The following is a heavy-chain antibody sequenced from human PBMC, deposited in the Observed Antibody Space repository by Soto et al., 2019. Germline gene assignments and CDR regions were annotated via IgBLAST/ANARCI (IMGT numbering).Heavy chain of an antibody. CDR3: ASPSYGSGSYY. D-gene: IGHD3-10*01. J-gene: IGHJ4*02. Sequence: QVQLVPSGAEVKKPGASVKVSCKASGYTFSNYLLHWVRQAPGQGIERKGRSNAGNGHTKYSQKFQGRVTFTRDTSAATANIELSSPRSEDTAVYYCASPSYGSGSYYWGQGTLVTVSS. V-gene: IGHV1-3*01. CDR2: SNAGNGHT. CDR1: GYTFSNYL.